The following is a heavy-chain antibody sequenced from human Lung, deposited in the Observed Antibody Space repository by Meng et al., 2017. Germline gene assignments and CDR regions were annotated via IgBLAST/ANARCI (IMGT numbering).Heavy chain of an antibody. D-gene: IGHD6-19*01. J-gene: IGHJ4*02. CDR2: TYYRSKWYN. CDR1: GDSVSSNSPA. V-gene: IGHV6-1*01. Sequence: QVHLQQSGPGLVKPSQTLSLTCAISGDSVSSNSPAWNWIRQSPSRGLEWLGRTYYRSKWYNGYAVSVRSRITINPDTSKNQSSLQLNSVTPEDTDVYYCARSQQWLDSWGQGTLVTVSS. CDR3: ARSQQWLDS.